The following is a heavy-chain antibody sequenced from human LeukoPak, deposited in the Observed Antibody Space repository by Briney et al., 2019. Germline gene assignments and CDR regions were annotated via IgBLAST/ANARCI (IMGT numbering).Heavy chain of an antibody. Sequence: PGGSLRLSCAASGFTFSSYWMSWVRQAPGKGLEWVANIKQDGSEKYYVDSVKGRFTISRDNAKNSLYLQMNSLRAEDTAVYYCASERIYCSSTSCHDYWGQGTLVTVSS. V-gene: IGHV3-7*01. CDR3: ASERIYCSSTSCHDY. J-gene: IGHJ4*02. D-gene: IGHD2-2*01. CDR2: IKQDGSEK. CDR1: GFTFSSYW.